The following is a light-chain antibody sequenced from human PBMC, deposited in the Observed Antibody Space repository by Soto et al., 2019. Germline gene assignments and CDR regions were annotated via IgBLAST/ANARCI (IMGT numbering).Light chain of an antibody. V-gene: IGKV1-39*01. CDR3: QQSYSTPIT. Sequence: IQMTQSPSSLSASVGDRVTITCRASQSISTYLNWYQQKPGTAPKLLIYAASSLQSGVPSRFTGSASGTDFTRTISSLRPEDFATYYCQQSYSTPITFGQGTRLEI. CDR2: AAS. J-gene: IGKJ5*01. CDR1: QSISTY.